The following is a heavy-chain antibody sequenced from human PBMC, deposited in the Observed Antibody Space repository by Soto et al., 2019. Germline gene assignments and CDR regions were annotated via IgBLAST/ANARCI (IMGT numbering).Heavy chain of an antibody. CDR2: ISSSSSTI. CDR3: ASRYVNYYYGMDV. CDR1: GFTFSSYS. Sequence: GGSLRLSCAASGFTFSSYSVNWVRQAPGKGLEWVSYISSSSSTIYYADSVKGRFTISRDNAKNSLYLQMNSLRDEDTAVYYCASRYVNYYYGMDVWGQGTTVTVSS. J-gene: IGHJ6*02. D-gene: IGHD3-16*01. V-gene: IGHV3-48*02.